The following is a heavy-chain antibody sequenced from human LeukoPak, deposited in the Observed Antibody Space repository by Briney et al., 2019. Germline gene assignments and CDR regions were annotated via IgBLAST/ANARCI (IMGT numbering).Heavy chain of an antibody. CDR1: GLTFSSYA. Sequence: GGSLRLSCADSGLTFSSYAMNWVRQASGKGLEWVSGITDNGRKTYYADSVKGRFSISRDNSKNTLYLQMSDLRAEDTAVYYCAKITMATTPNYWGQGTLVTVSS. V-gene: IGHV3-23*01. D-gene: IGHD3-10*01. J-gene: IGHJ4*02. CDR2: ITDNGRKT. CDR3: AKITMATTPNY.